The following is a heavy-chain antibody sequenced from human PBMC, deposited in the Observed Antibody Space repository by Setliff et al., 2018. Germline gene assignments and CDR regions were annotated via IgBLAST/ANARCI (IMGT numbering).Heavy chain of an antibody. V-gene: IGHV3-7*01. D-gene: IGHD3-10*01. Sequence: GSLRLSCTASGLSYINDWVSWVRQAPGKGLEWLASINPHGSEKYYVDSVKGRFTISRGNAKNSLSLQMNSLRTEDTAVYYCFGAGTCSYWGQGTQVTVSS. CDR3: FGAGTCSY. CDR1: GLSYINDW. CDR2: INPHGSEK. J-gene: IGHJ4*02.